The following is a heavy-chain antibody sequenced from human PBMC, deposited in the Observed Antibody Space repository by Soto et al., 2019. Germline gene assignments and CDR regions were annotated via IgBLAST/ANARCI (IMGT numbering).Heavy chain of an antibody. CDR3: ARELIVRPAEYLQH. J-gene: IGHJ1*01. D-gene: IGHD1-26*01. CDR2: INQDGDEK. V-gene: IGHV3-7*01. Sequence: PVGSLRLSCAVSGFTFSNSWMSSVCLTPGKGLEGVANINQDGDEKYYVDPAKVRFTISRDNAKNSLYLQRNSLKAEGTAVYYCARELIVRPAEYLQHGGQGPLVTV. CDR1: GFTFSNSW.